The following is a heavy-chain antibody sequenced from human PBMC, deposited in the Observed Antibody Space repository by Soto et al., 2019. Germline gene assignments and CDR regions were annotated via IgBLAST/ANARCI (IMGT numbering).Heavy chain of an antibody. Sequence: GGSLRLSCAASGLTFSSYAGSWVRQAPGKGLEWVATISNSGGSTYYADSVKGRFTVSRDNSNSTLYIQMNSLRAEDKAVYYCAKCGRTHYSDTWGQGTLVTVSS. J-gene: IGHJ5*02. D-gene: IGHD3-22*01. CDR2: ISNSGGST. CDR3: AKCGRTHYSDT. CDR1: GLTFSSYA. V-gene: IGHV3-23*01.